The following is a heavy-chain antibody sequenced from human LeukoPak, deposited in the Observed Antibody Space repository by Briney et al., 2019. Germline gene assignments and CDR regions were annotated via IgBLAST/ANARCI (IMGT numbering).Heavy chain of an antibody. CDR3: ARVGVSSSWTPRYYYYGMDV. Sequence: SETLSLTCAVYGGSFSGYYWSWIRQPPGKGLEWIGEINHSGSTNYNPSLKSRVTISVDTSKNQISLKLSSVTAADTAVYYCARVGVSSSWTPRYYYYGMDVWGQGTTVTVSS. CDR1: GGSFSGYY. J-gene: IGHJ6*02. D-gene: IGHD6-13*01. V-gene: IGHV4-34*01. CDR2: INHSGST.